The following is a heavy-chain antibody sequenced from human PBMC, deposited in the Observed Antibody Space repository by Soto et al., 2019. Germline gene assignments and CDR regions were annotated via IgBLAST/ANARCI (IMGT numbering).Heavy chain of an antibody. V-gene: IGHV1-46*01. CDR1: GYTFISYY. D-gene: IGHD4-17*01. CDR3: ARSQTTVTHFDY. Sequence: ASVKGCCTASGYTFISYYLHWVRQAHGQGLEWMGIIYPSGGSPSYAQKFQGRVIMTRDTSTSTVDMELSSLRSEDTAVYYCARSQTTVTHFDYWGQGTLVTVSS. CDR2: IYPSGGSP. J-gene: IGHJ4*02.